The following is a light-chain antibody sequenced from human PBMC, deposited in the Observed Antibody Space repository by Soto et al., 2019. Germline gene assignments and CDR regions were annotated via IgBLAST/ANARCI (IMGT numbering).Light chain of an antibody. V-gene: IGKV1-12*01. CDR3: QQGKSFPLS. CDR1: QDISKW. J-gene: IGKJ4*01. CDR2: TAS. Sequence: DIQMTQSPSSVYASVGDRVTITCRASQDISKWLAWYQQKPGEAPRLLIYTASSLQGGVPSRFSGSGSGTDFTLTISSLQPEDFATYFCQQGKSFPLSFGGGTKVDIK.